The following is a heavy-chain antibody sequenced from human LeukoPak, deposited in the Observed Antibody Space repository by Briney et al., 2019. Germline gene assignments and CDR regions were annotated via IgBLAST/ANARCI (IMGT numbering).Heavy chain of an antibody. D-gene: IGHD2-2*01. CDR1: GFTFSDYA. Sequence: GGSLRLSCAASGFTFSDYAMGWVRQAPGKGLEWVSGLSASGESTYYADSVKGRFTISRDNSRNTLYVQMNSLRAEDTALYYCAKDMKSFSSDAFDMWGQGTMVTVST. V-gene: IGHV3-23*01. CDR3: AKDMKSFSSDAFDM. CDR2: LSASGEST. J-gene: IGHJ3*02.